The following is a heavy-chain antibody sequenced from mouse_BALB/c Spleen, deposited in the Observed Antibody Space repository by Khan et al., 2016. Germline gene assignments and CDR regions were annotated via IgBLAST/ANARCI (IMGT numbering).Heavy chain of an antibody. J-gene: IGHJ4*01. CDR1: GYSITSDYA. CDR3: ASRAYMTFYAMDY. CDR2: ISYSGST. V-gene: IGHV3-2*02. D-gene: IGHD3-3*01. Sequence: EVQLQESGPGLVKPSQSLSLTCTVTGYSITSDYAWNWIRQFPGNKLEWMGYISYSGSTSYNQSLKSRISITRDTSKNQFFLQLNSVTTEDTATXYCASRAYMTFYAMDYWGQGTSVTVSS.